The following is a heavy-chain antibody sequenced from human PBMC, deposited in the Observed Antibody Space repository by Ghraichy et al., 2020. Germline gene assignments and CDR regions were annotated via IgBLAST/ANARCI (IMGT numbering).Heavy chain of an antibody. CDR1: GFTFSSYA. CDR2: ISYDGSNK. CDR3: ARESKGGYFDL. J-gene: IGHJ2*01. V-gene: IGHV3-30*04. Sequence: GESLNISCAASGFTFSSYAMHWVRQAPGKGLEWVAVISYDGSNKYYADSVKGRFTISRDNSKNTLYLQMNSLRAEDTAVYYCARESKGGYFDLWGRGTLVTVSS.